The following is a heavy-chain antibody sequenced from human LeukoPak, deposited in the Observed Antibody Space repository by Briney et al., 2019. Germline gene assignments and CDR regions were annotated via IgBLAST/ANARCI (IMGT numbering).Heavy chain of an antibody. CDR2: INHSGST. J-gene: IGHJ3*02. D-gene: IGHD3-16*01. V-gene: IGHV4-34*01. CDR1: GGSFSGYY. CDR3: AGEPRNMITFGGALDI. Sequence: SETLSLTCAVYGGSFSGYYWSWIRQPPGKGLEWIGEINHSGSTNYNPSLKSRVTISVDTSKNQFSLKLSSVTAADTAVYYCAGEPRNMITFGGALDIWGQGTMVTVSS.